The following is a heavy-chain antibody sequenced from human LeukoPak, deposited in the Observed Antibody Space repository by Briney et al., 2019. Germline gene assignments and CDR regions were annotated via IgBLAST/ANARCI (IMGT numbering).Heavy chain of an antibody. CDR2: IYPVDSGN. CDR3: AGAGYRKRWDGVVY. Sequence: GESLNISFKGPGYTFTNYWIGWVRQMPGKGLEVMGIIYPVDSGNSYSPPFQGQSTNPVDKPIDTAYLQWSSLKASDSAMYFCAGAGYRKRWDGVVYWGEGTLVTVSS. D-gene: IGHD5-12*01. J-gene: IGHJ4*02. V-gene: IGHV5-51*04. CDR1: GYTFTNYW.